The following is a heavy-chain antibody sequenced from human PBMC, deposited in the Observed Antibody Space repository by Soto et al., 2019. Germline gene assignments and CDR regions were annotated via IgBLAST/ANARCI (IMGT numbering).Heavy chain of an antibody. CDR1: GYTFTGYY. Sequence: QVQLVQSWAEVKKPGASVMVCCKASGYTFTGYYMHWVRQAPGQGLEWMGWINPNSGGTNYAQKFQGWVTMTRDTSISTAYMELSRLRSDDTAVYYCARGMSHCSGGSCYSPGGWYFDLWGRGTLVAVSS. CDR3: ARGMSHCSGGSCYSPGGWYFDL. J-gene: IGHJ2*01. D-gene: IGHD2-15*01. CDR2: INPNSGGT. V-gene: IGHV1-2*04.